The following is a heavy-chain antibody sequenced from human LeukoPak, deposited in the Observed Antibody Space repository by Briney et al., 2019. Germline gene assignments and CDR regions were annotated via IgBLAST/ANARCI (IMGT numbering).Heavy chain of an antibody. CDR2: IYYSGST. D-gene: IGHD6-19*01. CDR3: ARAGMAKQWLVEGGESYWFDP. CDR1: GGSISSSSYY. V-gene: IGHV4-61*01. Sequence: PSETLSLTCTVSGGSISSSSYYWSWIRQPPGKGLEWIGYIYYSGSTNYNPSLKSRVTISVDTSKNQFSLKLSSVTAADTAVYYCARAGMAKQWLVEGGESYWFDPWGQGTLVTVSS. J-gene: IGHJ5*02.